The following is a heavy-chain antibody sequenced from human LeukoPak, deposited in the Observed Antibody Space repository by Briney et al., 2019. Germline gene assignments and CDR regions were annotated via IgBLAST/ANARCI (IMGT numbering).Heavy chain of an antibody. V-gene: IGHV3-30*02. CDR2: IRYDGIHE. CDR1: GFTFSSYG. D-gene: IGHD4/OR15-4a*01. CDR3: AKDRQDYGAF. Sequence: GGSLRLSCSSSGFTFSSYGFHWVHQAPGKGLECVAFIRYDGIHEFYADSVKGRFTISRDNSKNTLFLQMNSLRVEDAAVYYCAKDRQDYGAFWGQGALVTVSS. J-gene: IGHJ4*02.